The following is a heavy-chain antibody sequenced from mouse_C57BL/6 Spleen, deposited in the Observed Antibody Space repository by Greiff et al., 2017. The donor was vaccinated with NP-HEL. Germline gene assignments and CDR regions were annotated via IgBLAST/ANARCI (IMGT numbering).Heavy chain of an antibody. CDR2: IYPRDVST. J-gene: IGHJ3*01. Sequence: VQLQQSDAELVKPGASVKISCKVSGYTFTDHTIHWMKQRPEQGLDWIGYIYPRDVSTKYNEKFKGKATLTVDKSSSTAYMQLNSMTSEDSAVCLCVSSGRFAYWGRGTLVTVSA. V-gene: IGHV1-78*01. CDR1: GYTFTDHT. CDR3: VSSGRFAY. D-gene: IGHD3-2*02.